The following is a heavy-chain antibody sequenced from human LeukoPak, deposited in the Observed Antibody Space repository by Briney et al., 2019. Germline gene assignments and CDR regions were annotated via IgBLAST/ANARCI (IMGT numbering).Heavy chain of an antibody. Sequence: PGRSLRLSCAASGFTFDDYAMHWVRQAPGKGLEWVSGISWNSGSIGYADSVKGRFTISRDNAKNSLYLQMNSLRAEDTASYYCAKDTGYSSGKGYFDYWGQGTLVTVSS. CDR3: AKDTGYSSGKGYFDY. CDR1: GFTFDDYA. D-gene: IGHD6-19*01. V-gene: IGHV3-9*01. J-gene: IGHJ4*02. CDR2: ISWNSGSI.